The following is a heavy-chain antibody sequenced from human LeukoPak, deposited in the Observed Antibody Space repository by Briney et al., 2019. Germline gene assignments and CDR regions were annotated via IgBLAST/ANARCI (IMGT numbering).Heavy chain of an antibody. V-gene: IGHV4-34*01. D-gene: IGHD5-12*01. CDR3: ARGWLYFDY. Sequence: PSETLSLTCAVYGGSFSDYYWSWIRQPPGKGLEWIGEINHSGSTNYNPSLKSRVTISVDTSKNQFSLKLSSVTAAGTAVYYCARGWLYFDYWGQGTLVTVSS. CDR2: INHSGST. J-gene: IGHJ4*02. CDR1: GGSFSDYY.